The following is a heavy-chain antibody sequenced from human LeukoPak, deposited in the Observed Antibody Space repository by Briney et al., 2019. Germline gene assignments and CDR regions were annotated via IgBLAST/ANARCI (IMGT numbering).Heavy chain of an antibody. CDR3: ARDKRSYGGNPGY. CDR1: GYSISSGYY. V-gene: IGHV4-38-2*02. J-gene: IGHJ4*02. CDR2: IYHSGST. D-gene: IGHD4-23*01. Sequence: SETLSLTCTVSGYSISSGYYWGWIRQPPGKGLEWIGSIYHSGSTYYNPSLKSRVTISVDTSKNQFSLKLSSVTAADTAVYYCARDKRSYGGNPGYWGQGTLVTVPS.